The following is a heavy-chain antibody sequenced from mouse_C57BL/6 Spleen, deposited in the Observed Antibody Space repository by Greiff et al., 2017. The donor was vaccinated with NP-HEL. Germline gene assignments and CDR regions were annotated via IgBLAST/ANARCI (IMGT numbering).Heavy chain of an antibody. J-gene: IGHJ2*01. CDR1: GYTFTDYN. D-gene: IGHD2-5*01. V-gene: IGHV1-18*01. Sequence: VQLQQSGPELVKPGASVKIPCKASGYTFTDYNMDWVKQSHGKSLEWIGDINPNNGGTIYNQKFKGKATLTVDKSSSTAYMELRSLTSEDTAVYYCARWYSNGWYYCDYWGQGTTLTVSS. CDR2: INPNNGGT. CDR3: ARWYSNGWYYCDY.